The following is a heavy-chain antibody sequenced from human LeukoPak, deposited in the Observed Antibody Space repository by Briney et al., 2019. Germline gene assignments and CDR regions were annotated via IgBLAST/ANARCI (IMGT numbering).Heavy chain of an antibody. Sequence: SGPALVKPTQTLTLTCTFSGFSLSTSGMRVSWIRQPPGKALEWPARIDWDDDKFYSTSLKTRLTISKDTSKNQVVLTMTNMDPVDTATYYCARIGSGYSSGYYYYMDVWGKGTTVTVSS. V-gene: IGHV2-70*04. CDR1: GFSLSTSGMR. J-gene: IGHJ6*03. CDR2: IDWDDDK. D-gene: IGHD3-3*01. CDR3: ARIGSGYSSGYYYYMDV.